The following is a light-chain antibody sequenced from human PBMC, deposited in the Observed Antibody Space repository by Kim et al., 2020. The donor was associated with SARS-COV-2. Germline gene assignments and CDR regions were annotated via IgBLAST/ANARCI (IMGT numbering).Light chain of an antibody. Sequence: ASVGDRDTITCRASQDISSWLAWYQQKPGKAPKLLISAASSLQSGVPSRFSGSGSGTDFTLTISSLQPEDFASYYCQRADSFPLGFGGGTKVDIK. CDR1: QDISSW. J-gene: IGKJ4*01. CDR3: QRADSFPLG. CDR2: AAS. V-gene: IGKV1-12*01.